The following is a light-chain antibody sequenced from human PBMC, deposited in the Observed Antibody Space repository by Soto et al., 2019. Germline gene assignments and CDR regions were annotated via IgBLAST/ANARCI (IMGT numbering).Light chain of an antibody. CDR1: SSNIGNNY. CDR2: ENN. V-gene: IGLV1-51*02. J-gene: IGLJ2*01. Sequence: QSALTQPPSVSAAPGQKVTISCSGSSSNIGNNYVSWYQQLPGTAPKLLIYENNKRPSGIPDRFSGSKSGTSATLGITGLQNGDEADYYCGTWDSSLSGVVFGGGTQLTVL. CDR3: GTWDSSLSGVV.